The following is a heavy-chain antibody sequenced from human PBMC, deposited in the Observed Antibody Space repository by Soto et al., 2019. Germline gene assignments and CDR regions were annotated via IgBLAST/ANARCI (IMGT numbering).Heavy chain of an antibody. D-gene: IGHD6-13*01. CDR2: IFYAGNT. Sequence: QLQLQESGPGLVKPSETLSLTCNVSGGSISSSRSYWAWFRQPPGKELEWIANIFYAGNTYYNPSLKSRVTVSVDTSKNQFSLKLDSVTAADTAVYYCARQAAAPGIDLWFDPWGQGTLATVSS. CDR1: GGSISSSRSY. CDR3: ARQAAAPGIDLWFDP. V-gene: IGHV4-39*01. J-gene: IGHJ5*02.